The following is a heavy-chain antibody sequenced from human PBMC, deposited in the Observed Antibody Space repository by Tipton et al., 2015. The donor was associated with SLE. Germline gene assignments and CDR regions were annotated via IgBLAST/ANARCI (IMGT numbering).Heavy chain of an antibody. CDR1: GFTFSSYA. Sequence: LRLSCAASGFTFSSYAMSWVRQAPGKRLEWVSAISGSGGSTYYADSVKGRFTISRDNSKNTLYLQMNSLRAEDTAVYYCAKPLVGALAAFDIWGQGTMVTVSS. J-gene: IGHJ3*02. V-gene: IGHV3-23*01. CDR2: ISGSGGST. CDR3: AKPLVGALAAFDI. D-gene: IGHD1-26*01.